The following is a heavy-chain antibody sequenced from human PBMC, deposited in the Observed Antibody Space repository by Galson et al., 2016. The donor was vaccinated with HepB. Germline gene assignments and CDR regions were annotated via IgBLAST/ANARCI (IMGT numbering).Heavy chain of an antibody. Sequence: SLRLSCAASGFRFDDYAMHWVRQRPGKGLEWISYVNWNSEKIAYADSVKGRFTISRDNAKNSLYLQMSNLTAADTAVYYCAMDTDAWVRFDHWGQGTLVTVSS. D-gene: IGHD1-26*01. J-gene: IGHJ4*02. V-gene: IGHV3-9*01. CDR3: AMDTDAWVRFDH. CDR2: VNWNSEKI. CDR1: GFRFDDYA.